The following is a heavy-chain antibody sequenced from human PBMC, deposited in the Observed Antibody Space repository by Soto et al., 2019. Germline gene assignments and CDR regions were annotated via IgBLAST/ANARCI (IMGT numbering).Heavy chain of an antibody. D-gene: IGHD3-22*01. Sequence: TLSLTCTVSVCSNSSDGYYWSWIRQHPGKGLEWIGYIYYSGCTYYNPSLIRRVTISVDTSTKQFSLKVSSVTAADTAVYYCARANYFESSGHFDYWGPGTRVAVSS. V-gene: IGHV4-31*03. CDR1: VCSNSSDGYY. J-gene: IGHJ4*02. CDR2: IYYSGCT. CDR3: ARANYFESSGHFDY.